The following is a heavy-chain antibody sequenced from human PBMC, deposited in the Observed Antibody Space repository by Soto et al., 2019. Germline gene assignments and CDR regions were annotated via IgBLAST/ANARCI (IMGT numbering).Heavy chain of an antibody. CDR3: ARLMDCSNGVCYRFDF. J-gene: IGHJ4*02. V-gene: IGHV5-51*01. D-gene: IGHD2-8*01. CDR2: IHPGDSDT. Sequence: LKISVEGSGYSFSRYRICGFRQLSVKGLEGMGCIHPGDSDTRYSPSFQGQVIISADKSISTAYRQWSSLKASDTAMYYCARLMDCSNGVCYRFDFWGQGTLVTVTS. CDR1: GYSFSRYR.